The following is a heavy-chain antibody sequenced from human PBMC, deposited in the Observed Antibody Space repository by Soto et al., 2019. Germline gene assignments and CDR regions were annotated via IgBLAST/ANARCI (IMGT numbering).Heavy chain of an antibody. V-gene: IGHV1-69*08. Sequence: QVQLVQSGAEVKKPGSSVKVSCKASGGTFSSYTISWVRQAPGQGLEWMGRIIPILGIANYAQKFQGRVTITADKSTSTAYTERSSLRSEDTAVYYCARDHGIVATTADNWFDPWGQGTLVTVSS. CDR2: IIPILGIA. J-gene: IGHJ5*02. D-gene: IGHD5-12*01. CDR1: GGTFSSYT. CDR3: ARDHGIVATTADNWFDP.